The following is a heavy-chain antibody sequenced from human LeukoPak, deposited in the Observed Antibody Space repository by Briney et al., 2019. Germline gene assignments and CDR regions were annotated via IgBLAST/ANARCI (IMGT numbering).Heavy chain of an antibody. V-gene: IGHV4-31*03. CDR1: GGSISSGGYY. Sequence: PSETLSLTCTVSGGSISSGGYYWSWIRQHPGKGLEWIGYIYYSGSTYYNPSLKSRLTISVDTSKNQFSLKLSSVTAADTAVYYCARGLAEGYYYFDYWGQGTLVTVSS. J-gene: IGHJ4*02. D-gene: IGHD3-22*01. CDR3: ARGLAEGYYYFDY. CDR2: IYYSGST.